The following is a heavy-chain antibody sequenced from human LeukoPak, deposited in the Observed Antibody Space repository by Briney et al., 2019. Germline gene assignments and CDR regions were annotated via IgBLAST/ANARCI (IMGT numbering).Heavy chain of an antibody. CDR2: INPSGGST. CDR1: GYSFTTYY. D-gene: IGHD3-3*02. V-gene: IGHV1-46*01. Sequence: ASVKVSCKASGYSFTTYYIHWVRQAPGQGLEWMGKINPSGGSTNYAQKFQGRAIMTRDTSTSTVYMELSSLRSEDTAFYYCARFSTYPSYWGQGTLVTVSS. CDR3: ARFSTYPSY. J-gene: IGHJ4*02.